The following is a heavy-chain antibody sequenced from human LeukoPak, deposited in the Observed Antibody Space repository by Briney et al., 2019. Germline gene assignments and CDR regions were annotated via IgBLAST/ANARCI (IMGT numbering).Heavy chain of an antibody. D-gene: IGHD4-23*01. CDR2: IYTSGST. V-gene: IGHV4-61*02. J-gene: IGHJ4*02. CDR1: GGSISSGSYY. CDR3: ARDPEGGNSPFDY. Sequence: SQTLSLTCTVSGGSISSGSYYWSWIRQPAGKGLEWIGRIYTSGSTNYNPSLKSRVTISVDTSKNQFSLKLSSVTAADTAVYYCARDPEGGNSPFDYWGQGTLSPSPQ.